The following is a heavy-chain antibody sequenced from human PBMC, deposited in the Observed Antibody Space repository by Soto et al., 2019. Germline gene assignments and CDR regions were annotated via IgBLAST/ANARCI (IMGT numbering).Heavy chain of an antibody. J-gene: IGHJ3*02. Sequence: QVHLVQSGAEVKKPGSSVKVSCKASGGTFSSYAISWVRQAPGQGLEWMGGIIPIFGTANYAQKFQGRVPITADKSTRTADTELSSLRSEARAVYYCERIYTGWELTHDAFDICGQGTMVTVSS. CDR1: GGTFSSYA. D-gene: IGHD3-10*01. CDR3: ERIYTGWELTHDAFDI. CDR2: IIPIFGTA. V-gene: IGHV1-69*06.